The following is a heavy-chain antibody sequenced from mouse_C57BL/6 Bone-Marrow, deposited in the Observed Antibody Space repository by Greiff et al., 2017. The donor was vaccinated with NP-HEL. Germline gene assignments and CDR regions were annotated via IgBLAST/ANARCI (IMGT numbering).Heavy chain of an antibody. J-gene: IGHJ4*01. CDR1: GFSLTSYC. CDR2: ICRGGST. CDR3: AKKYYGSSYAMDY. Sequence: VKLVESGPGLVQPSQSLSITCTASGFSLTSYCVHWVRQSPGTGLEWLGVICRGGSTDYNAAFMSRLSITKDNSKSQVFYKMNSLQADDTAIYYCAKKYYGSSYAMDYWGQGTSVTVSS. V-gene: IGHV2-5*01. D-gene: IGHD1-1*01.